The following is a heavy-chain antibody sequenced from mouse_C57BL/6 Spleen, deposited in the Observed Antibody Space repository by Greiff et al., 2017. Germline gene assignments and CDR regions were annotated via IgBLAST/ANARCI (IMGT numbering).Heavy chain of an antibody. D-gene: IGHD1-1*01. Sequence: QVQLKQSGAELVRPGASVTLSCKASGYTFTDYEMHWVKQTPVHGLEWIGAIDPETGGTAYNQKFKGKAILTADKSSSTAYMELRSLTSEDSAVYYCTTVVAPAYWGQGTLVTVSA. J-gene: IGHJ3*01. CDR1: GYTFTDYE. CDR3: TTVVAPAY. V-gene: IGHV1-15*01. CDR2: IDPETGGT.